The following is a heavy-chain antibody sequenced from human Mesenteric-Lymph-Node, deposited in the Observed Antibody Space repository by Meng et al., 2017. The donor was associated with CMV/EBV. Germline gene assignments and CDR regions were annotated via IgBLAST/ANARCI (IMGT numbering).Heavy chain of an antibody. CDR2: IYYSGST. J-gene: IGHJ5*02. Sequence: QLQPQESGPGLVKPSETLSLTFTFSGGSISSSSYYWGWIRQPPGKGLEWIGSIYYSGSTYYNPSLKSRVTISVDTSKNQFSLKLSSVTAADTAVYYCARPHYYGSGSSPWFDPWGQGTLVTVSS. V-gene: IGHV4-39*01. CDR1: GGSISSSSYY. CDR3: ARPHYYGSGSSPWFDP. D-gene: IGHD3-10*01.